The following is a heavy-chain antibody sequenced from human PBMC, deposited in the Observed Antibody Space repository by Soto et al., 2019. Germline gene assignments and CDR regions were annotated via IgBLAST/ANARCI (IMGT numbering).Heavy chain of an antibody. V-gene: IGHV4-39*07. CDR1: GGSISSSSYY. CDR3: ARGADAYRGGRD. D-gene: IGHD4-4*01. Sequence: PSETLSLTCTVSGGSISSSSYYWGWIRQPPGKGLEWIGEIHPYGNSYYNPSLKGRVTISADTSKSQFSLTLSSATAADTAVYYCARGADAYRGGRDWGPGTLVTVSS. J-gene: IGHJ4*02. CDR2: IHPYGNS.